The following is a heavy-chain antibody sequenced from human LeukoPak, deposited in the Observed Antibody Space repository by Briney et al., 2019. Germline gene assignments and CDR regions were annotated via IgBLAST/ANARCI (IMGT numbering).Heavy chain of an antibody. D-gene: IGHD1-26*01. CDR2: IYTSGST. J-gene: IGHJ3*02. CDR1: GGPISSYY. Sequence: SETLSLTCTASGGPISSYYWSWIRQPPGKGLEWIGYIYTSGSTYYNPSLKSRVTISVDTSKNQFSLKLSSVTAADTAVYYCARPDIVGATRGAFDIWGQGTMVTVSS. CDR3: ARPDIVGATRGAFDI. V-gene: IGHV4-4*09.